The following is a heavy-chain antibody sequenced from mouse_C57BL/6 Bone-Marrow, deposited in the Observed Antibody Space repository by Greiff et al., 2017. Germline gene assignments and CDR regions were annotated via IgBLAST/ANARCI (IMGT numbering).Heavy chain of an antibody. CDR2: IRSKSNNYAT. V-gene: IGHV10-1*01. CDR1: GFSFNTYA. CDR3: VRQYYGRDY. Sequence: EVQLQESGGGLVQPTGSLKLSCAASGFSFNTYAMNWVRQAPGKGLEWVARIRSKSNNYATYYADSVKDRFTISRDDSESMLYLQMNNLKTEDTAMYYCVRQYYGRDYWGQGTTLTVSS. J-gene: IGHJ2*01. D-gene: IGHD1-1*01.